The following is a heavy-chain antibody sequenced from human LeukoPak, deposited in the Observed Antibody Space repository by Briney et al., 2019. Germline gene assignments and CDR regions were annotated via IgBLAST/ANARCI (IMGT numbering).Heavy chain of an antibody. CDR1: GFPFSSYW. J-gene: IGHJ6*02. Sequence: GGSLRLSCVASGFPFSSYWMTWVRQAPGKGLEWVANIKPDESEKYYMDSVKGRFTISRDNAKNSVYLQMNSLRAEDTAVYYCARSPDGMDVWGQGTTVTVSS. CDR3: ARSPDGMDV. V-gene: IGHV3-7*01. CDR2: IKPDESEK.